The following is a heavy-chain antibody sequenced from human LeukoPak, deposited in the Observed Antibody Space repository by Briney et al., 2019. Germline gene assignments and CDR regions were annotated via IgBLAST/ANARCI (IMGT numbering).Heavy chain of an antibody. CDR1: GFTFSSSW. CDR2: IIQDGSAQ. D-gene: IGHD3-10*01. Sequence: GGSLRLSCAASGFTFSSSWMSWVRQAPGKGLEWVANIIQDGSAQYYVDSVKGRFTISRDNADNSLYLQMNSLRAEDTALYYCARAGRGWFGELALSAFDIWGQGTMVTVSS. J-gene: IGHJ3*02. V-gene: IGHV3-7*03. CDR3: ARAGRGWFGELALSAFDI.